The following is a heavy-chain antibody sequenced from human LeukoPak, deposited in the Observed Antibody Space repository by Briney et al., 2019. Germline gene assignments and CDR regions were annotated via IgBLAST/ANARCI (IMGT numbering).Heavy chain of an antibody. D-gene: IGHD1-26*01. J-gene: IGHJ3*02. V-gene: IGHV4-34*01. Sequence: SETLSLTCAVYGGSFSGYYWSWIRQPPGKGVEWVGEINHSGSTNYNPSLKSRVNISVDTSKNQFSLELSSVTAADTAVYYCARGARIVGATDAFDIWGQGTMVTVSS. CDR3: ARGARIVGATDAFDI. CDR2: INHSGST. CDR1: GGSFSGYY.